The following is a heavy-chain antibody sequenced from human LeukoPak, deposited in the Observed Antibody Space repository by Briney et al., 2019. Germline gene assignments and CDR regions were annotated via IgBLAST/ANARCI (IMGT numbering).Heavy chain of an antibody. CDR2: IDPSDSYT. D-gene: IGHD3-22*01. CDR3: ARLRTDYYDSSGYFDY. Sequence: GASLMISCTGSGYSFTSYWISWVRQLPGKGLEWMGRIDPSDSYTNYSPSFQGHVTISAGKSISTAYLQWSSLKASDTAMYYCARLRTDYYDSSGYFDYWGQGTLVTVSS. CDR1: GYSFTSYW. J-gene: IGHJ4*02. V-gene: IGHV5-10-1*01.